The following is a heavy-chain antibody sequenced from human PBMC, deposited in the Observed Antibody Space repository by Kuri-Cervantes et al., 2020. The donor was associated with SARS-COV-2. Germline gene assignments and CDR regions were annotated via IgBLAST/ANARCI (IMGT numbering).Heavy chain of an antibody. CDR1: GGSISSSN. CDR3: AKRGLVNYYGMDV. V-gene: IGHV3-23*01. CDR2: ISGSGGST. Sequence: ETLSLTCAVSGGSISSSNWWSWVRQPPGKGLEWVSAISGSGGSTYYADSVKGRFTISRDNSKNTLYLQMNSLRAEDTAVYYCAKRGLVNYYGMDVWGQGTTVTVSS. J-gene: IGHJ6*02. D-gene: IGHD6-19*01.